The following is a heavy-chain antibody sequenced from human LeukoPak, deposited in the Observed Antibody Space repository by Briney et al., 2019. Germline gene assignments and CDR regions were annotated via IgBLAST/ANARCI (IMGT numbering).Heavy chain of an antibody. D-gene: IGHD6-13*01. J-gene: IGHJ4*02. Sequence: GGSLRLSCAASAFTFSNYGMHWVRQAPGKGLEWVAFIRYDGSNEYYADSVKGRFTISRDNSKNTLYLQMNSLRAEDTAVYYCAKGSDGSSWSKTPSYFDSGGQGPLVPVSS. CDR2: IRYDGSNE. CDR3: AKGSDGSSWSKTPSYFDS. V-gene: IGHV3-30*02. CDR1: AFTFSNYG.